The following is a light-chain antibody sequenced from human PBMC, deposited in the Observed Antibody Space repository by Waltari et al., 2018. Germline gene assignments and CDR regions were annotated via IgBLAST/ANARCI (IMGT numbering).Light chain of an antibody. CDR1: QSISSSY. J-gene: IGKJ2*01. Sequence: EIVLTQSPGTLSLSPGERATLSCMASQSISSSYLAWYQQKPGQAPRLLIYGASSRATGIPDRFSGSGSGTDFTLTISRLEPEDFAVYYCQHYGSSSYTFGQGTKLEI. V-gene: IGKV3-20*01. CDR2: GAS. CDR3: QHYGSSSYT.